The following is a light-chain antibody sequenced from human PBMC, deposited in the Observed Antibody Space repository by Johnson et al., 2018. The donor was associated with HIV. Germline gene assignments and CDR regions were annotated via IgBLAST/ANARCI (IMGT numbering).Light chain of an antibody. CDR2: ENT. J-gene: IGLJ1*01. CDR3: GTWDSTLSAGGYV. CDR1: SSNIGNKY. Sequence: QLVLTQPPSVSAAPGQKVTISCSGSSSNIGNKYVSWYQQLPGTAPKLLIYENTKRPSGIPDRFSGSKSGTSATLGITGLQTGDEADYYCGTWDSTLSAGGYVFGTGTKVTVL. V-gene: IGLV1-51*02.